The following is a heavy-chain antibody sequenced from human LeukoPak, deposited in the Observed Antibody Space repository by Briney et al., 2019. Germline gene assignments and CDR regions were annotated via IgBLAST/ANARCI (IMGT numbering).Heavy chain of an antibody. J-gene: IGHJ4*02. V-gene: IGHV4-59*01. D-gene: IGHD3-16*01. CDR3: ASLLGEPR. CDR1: GGSISRYY. Sequence: SETLSLTCTVSGGSISRYYWNWIRQPPGKGLEWIGYIYYSGSTNYNPSLKSRVTISVDTSKNQFSLKLSSVTAADTAVYYCASLLGEPRWGQGTLVTVSS. CDR2: IYYSGST.